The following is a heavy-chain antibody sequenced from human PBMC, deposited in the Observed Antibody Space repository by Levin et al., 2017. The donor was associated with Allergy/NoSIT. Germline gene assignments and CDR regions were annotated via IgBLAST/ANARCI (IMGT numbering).Heavy chain of an antibody. D-gene: IGHD2-8*02. CDR2: IRPDNDIR. Sequence: ASVKVSCAASGFTFSSYSMNWVRQAPGKGLEWISYIRPDNDIRSYADSVKGRFTISRDNARNSLYLQMNSLRAADTAVYYCARDHSWSSDSWGQGTLVTVSS. CDR1: GFTFSSYS. CDR3: ARDHSWSSDS. J-gene: IGHJ4*02. V-gene: IGHV3-48*04.